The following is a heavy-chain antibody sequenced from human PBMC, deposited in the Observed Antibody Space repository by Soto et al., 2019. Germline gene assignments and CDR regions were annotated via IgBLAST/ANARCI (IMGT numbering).Heavy chain of an antibody. D-gene: IGHD3-9*01. CDR3: TRALLKSLDY. V-gene: IGHV4-4*02. J-gene: IGHJ4*02. CDR1: GASISTTYW. CDR2: IHYSGTT. Sequence: QVQLQESGPGLVKPSETLSLTCAVSGASISTTYWWSWVRQSPGKGLEWIGEIHYSGTTNYNPSLKSPVTISLRKSKNQFSLNLNSVTAADTAMYYCTRALLKSLDYWGQGTLVTVSS.